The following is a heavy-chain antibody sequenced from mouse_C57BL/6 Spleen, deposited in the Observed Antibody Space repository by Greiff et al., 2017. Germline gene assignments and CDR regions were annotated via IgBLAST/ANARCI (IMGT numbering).Heavy chain of an antibody. V-gene: IGHV1-53*01. CDR2: INPSNSGT. CDR1: GYTFTSYW. J-gene: IGHJ2*01. D-gene: IGHD2-3*01. CDR3: ASNDGCYKYFDY. Sequence: QVQLQQPGTELVKPGASVKLSCKASGYTFTSYWMHWVKQRPGQGLEWIGNINPSNSGTNYNEKFKSKATLTVDKSSSTAYMQPIDLASEDSAVYYCASNDGCYKYFDYWGEGTTLTVSS.